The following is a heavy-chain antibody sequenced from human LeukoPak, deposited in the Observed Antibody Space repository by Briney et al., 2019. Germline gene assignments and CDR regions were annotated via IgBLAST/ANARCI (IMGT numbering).Heavy chain of an antibody. Sequence: SETLSLTCTVSGGSLSSYYWSWIRQPPGEGLEWIGYIYYSGSTNYNPSLKSRVTISVDTSKNQFSLKLSSVTAADTAVYYCARGYDFWSGYYTGYFDYWGQGTLVTVSS. CDR3: ARGYDFWSGYYTGYFDY. D-gene: IGHD3-3*01. CDR2: IYYSGST. CDR1: GGSLSSYY. V-gene: IGHV4-59*01. J-gene: IGHJ4*02.